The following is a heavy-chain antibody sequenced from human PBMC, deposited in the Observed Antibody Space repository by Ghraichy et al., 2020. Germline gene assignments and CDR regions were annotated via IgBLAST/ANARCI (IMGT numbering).Heavy chain of an antibody. Sequence: GESLNISCAASGFNFRSYCMNWVRQAPGNGLEWVSSISSGSGYISYADSVKGRFTISRDDARTSLYLQMTSLRAEDTAVYYCGSSGTSLFLPRVDYWGQGTLVAVTS. CDR2: ISSGSGYI. CDR3: GSSGTSLFLPRVDY. J-gene: IGHJ4*02. D-gene: IGHD2-2*01. CDR1: GFNFRSYC. V-gene: IGHV3-21*01.